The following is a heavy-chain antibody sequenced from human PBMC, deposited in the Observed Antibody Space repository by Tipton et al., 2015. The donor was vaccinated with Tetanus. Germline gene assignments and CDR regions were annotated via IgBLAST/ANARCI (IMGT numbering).Heavy chain of an antibody. CDR2: IYPGDSDT. V-gene: IGHV5-51*01. Sequence: VQLVQSGGEVKKPGESLKISCKGSGYIFTNYWIGWVRQKPGKGLAWMGVIYPGDSDTRYSPSFQGQVTISVEKSINTAYRQWSSLKASDTSMFYGARAHCSDGVCNFDFWGQGALVTVAS. CDR1: GYIFTNYW. CDR3: ARAHCSDGVCNFDF. J-gene: IGHJ4*02. D-gene: IGHD2-15*01.